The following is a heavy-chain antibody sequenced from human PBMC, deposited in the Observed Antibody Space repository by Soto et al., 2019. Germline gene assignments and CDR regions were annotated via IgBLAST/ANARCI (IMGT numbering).Heavy chain of an antibody. CDR2: IHPGESDT. CDR3: ARHEATYYNFYGMDV. V-gene: IGHV5-51*01. CDR1: GYSVTTYW. Sequence: GESLKISCKSYGYSVTTYWIAWVRQMRGKGLEWIGSIHPGESDTRYSPSFQGQVTISADRSITTAYLQWSSLKASDTAMYYYARHEATYYNFYGMDVWGQGTTVTVSS. J-gene: IGHJ6*02.